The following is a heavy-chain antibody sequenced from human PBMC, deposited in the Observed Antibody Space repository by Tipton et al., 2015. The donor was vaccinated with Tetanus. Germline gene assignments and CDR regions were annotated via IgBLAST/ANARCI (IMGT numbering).Heavy chain of an antibody. D-gene: IGHD4-23*01. V-gene: IGHV4-61*01. Sequence: TLSLTCTVSGGSVSSGSYYWSWIRQPPGKGLEWIGYIYYSGSTNYNPSLKSRVTISVDTSKNQFSLKLSSVTAADTAVYYCATTVVNGGVDYWGQGTLVTVSS. CDR2: IYYSGST. CDR1: GGSVSSGSYY. CDR3: ATTVVNGGVDY. J-gene: IGHJ4*02.